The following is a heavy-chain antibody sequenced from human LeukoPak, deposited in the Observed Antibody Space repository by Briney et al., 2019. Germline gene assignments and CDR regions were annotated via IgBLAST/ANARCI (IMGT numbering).Heavy chain of an antibody. Sequence: GGSLRLSCAAAGFTFSSYSMNWVRQAPGKGLEWVSYISRTSSAIYYADSVKGRFTISRDNAKNSLSLQMNSLRAEDTAVYYCVRGEYDSLLDYWGQGTLVTVSS. D-gene: IGHD3-22*01. V-gene: IGHV3-48*04. CDR1: GFTFSSYS. CDR2: ISRTSSAI. J-gene: IGHJ4*02. CDR3: VRGEYDSLLDY.